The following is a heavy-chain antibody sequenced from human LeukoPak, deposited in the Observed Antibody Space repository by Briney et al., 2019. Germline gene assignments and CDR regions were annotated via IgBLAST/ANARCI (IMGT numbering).Heavy chain of an antibody. V-gene: IGHV4-30-2*01. Sequence: SETLYLTCTVSGGSISSGGYYWSWIRQPPGKGLEWIGYIYHSGSTYYNASLKSRVTISVDRSKNQFSLKLSSVTAADTAVYSCRKEWHSIDSTFNSWAKEPLVTVSS. CDR1: GGSISSGGYY. CDR3: RKEWHSIDSTFNS. J-gene: IGHJ4*02. CDR2: IYHSGST. D-gene: IGHD1-14*01.